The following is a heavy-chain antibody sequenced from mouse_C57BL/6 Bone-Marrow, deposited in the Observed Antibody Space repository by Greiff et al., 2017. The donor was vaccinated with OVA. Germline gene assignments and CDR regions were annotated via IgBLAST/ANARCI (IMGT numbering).Heavy chain of an antibody. V-gene: IGHV1-64*01. CDR1: GYTFTSYW. CDR2: IHPNSGST. Sequence: VQLQQPGAELVKPGASVKLSCKASGYTFTSYWMHWVTPRPGQGLEWIGMIHPNSGSTNYNEKFKSNATLTVDKSSSTAYMQLSSLTSEDSAVYYCARETLYAMDYWGQGTSVTVSS. CDR3: ARETLYAMDY. J-gene: IGHJ4*01.